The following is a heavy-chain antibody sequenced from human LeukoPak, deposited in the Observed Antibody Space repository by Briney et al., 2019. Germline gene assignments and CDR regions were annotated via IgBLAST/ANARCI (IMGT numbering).Heavy chain of an antibody. V-gene: IGHV3-11*06. CDR3: ARRGYSYGSFYYYAMDV. D-gene: IGHD5-18*01. Sequence: DSLKGRFTTSRENAKNSVYLQMNSLRAEDTAVYYCARRGYSYGSFYYYAMDVWGQGTTVTVSS. J-gene: IGHJ6*02.